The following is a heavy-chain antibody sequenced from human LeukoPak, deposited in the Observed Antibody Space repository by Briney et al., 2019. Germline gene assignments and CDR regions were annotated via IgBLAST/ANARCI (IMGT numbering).Heavy chain of an antibody. CDR2: INPNSGGT. D-gene: IGHD3-22*01. CDR1: GYTFTGYY. CDR3: ARDLYRIVVVPHYFDY. V-gene: IGHV1-2*02. J-gene: IGHJ4*02. Sequence: ASVKVSCKASGYTFTGYYIHWVRQAPGQGLEWMGWINPNSGGTNYAQKSQGRVTMTRDTSISTAYMELSRLRSDDTAVYYCARDLYRIVVVPHYFDYWGQGTLVTVSS.